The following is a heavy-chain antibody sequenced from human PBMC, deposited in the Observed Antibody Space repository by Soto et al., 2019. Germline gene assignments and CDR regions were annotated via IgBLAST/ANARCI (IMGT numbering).Heavy chain of an antibody. CDR3: AKLPQYDILTGYLNYFDY. V-gene: IGHV3-23*01. Sequence: GESLKISCAASGFTFSSYAMSWVRQAPGKGLEWVSAFRGDGTGAHYADSVKGRFTISRDNSKNTLYLHMNSLRAEDTAVYYCAKLPQYDILTGYLNYFDYRGQRTPVTVSS. CDR1: GFTFSSYA. D-gene: IGHD3-9*01. J-gene: IGHJ4*02. CDR2: FRGDGTGA.